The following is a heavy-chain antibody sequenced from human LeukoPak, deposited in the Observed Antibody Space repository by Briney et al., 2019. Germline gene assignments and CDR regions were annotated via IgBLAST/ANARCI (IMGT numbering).Heavy chain of an antibody. D-gene: IGHD4-11*01. J-gene: IGHJ3*02. CDR3: TRRGGDYRAFDI. Sequence: RIRSKANSYATAYAASVKGRFTISRDDSKNTAYLQMNSLKTEDTAVYYCTRRGGDYRAFDIWGQGTMVTVSS. CDR2: IRSKANSYAT. V-gene: IGHV3-73*01.